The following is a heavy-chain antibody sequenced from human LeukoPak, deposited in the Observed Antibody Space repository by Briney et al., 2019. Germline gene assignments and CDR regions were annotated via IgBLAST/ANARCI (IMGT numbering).Heavy chain of an antibody. Sequence: ASVKVSCKASGYTFTSYGINWVRQAPGQGLEWMGWISADNGNTNYAQKLQGRVTMTTDTPTSTVYMELRSLRSDDTALYYCAKALVGATFYYYGMDVWGQGTTVTVSS. D-gene: IGHD1-26*01. CDR3: AKALVGATFYYYGMDV. V-gene: IGHV1-18*01. CDR1: GYTFTSYG. J-gene: IGHJ6*02. CDR2: ISADNGNT.